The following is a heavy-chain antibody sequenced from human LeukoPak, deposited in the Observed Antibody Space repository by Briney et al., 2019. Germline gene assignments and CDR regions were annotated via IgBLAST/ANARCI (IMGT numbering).Heavy chain of an antibody. CDR3: ARDPRRDGYKQAAFDI. D-gene: IGHD5-24*01. CDR1: GYTFTGYY. Sequence: ASVKVSCKASGYTFTGYYMHWVRQAPGQGLDWMGWINPNSGGTNYAQKFQGRVTMTRDTSISTAYMELSRLRSDDTAVYYCARDPRRDGYKQAAFDIWGQGTMVTVSS. CDR2: INPNSGGT. V-gene: IGHV1-2*02. J-gene: IGHJ3*02.